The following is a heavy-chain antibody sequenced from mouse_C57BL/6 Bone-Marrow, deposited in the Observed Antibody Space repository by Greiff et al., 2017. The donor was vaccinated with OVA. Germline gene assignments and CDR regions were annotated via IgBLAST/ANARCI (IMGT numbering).Heavy chain of an antibody. CDR1: GFNFKNTY. V-gene: IGHV14-3*01. Sequence: VQLQQSVAELVRPGASVKLSCTASGFNFKNTYMHWVKQRPEQGLEWIGRIDPANGNTNYAPKFQGKATITADTSSNTAYLQLSSLTSEDTAIYYCASQRLRRTRYAMDYGGQGTSVTVSA. CDR3: ASQRLRRTRYAMDY. CDR2: IDPANGNT. D-gene: IGHD2-2*01. J-gene: IGHJ4*01.